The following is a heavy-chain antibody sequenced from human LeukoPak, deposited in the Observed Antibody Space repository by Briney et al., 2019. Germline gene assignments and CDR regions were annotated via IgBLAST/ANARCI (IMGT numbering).Heavy chain of an antibody. CDR2: IIHGGST. J-gene: IGHJ6*02. Sequence: PSETLSLTCAGYGVSFSGYYWSWIRQPPGKGLEWIGEIIHGGSTNYNPSLTSRVTISVDTSKKQFSLKLSSVTAADTAVYYCAKQQLYGSGSYFPHHYYYYGMDVWGQGTTATVSS. CDR1: GVSFSGYY. D-gene: IGHD3-10*01. V-gene: IGHV4-34*12. CDR3: AKQQLYGSGSYFPHHYYYYGMDV.